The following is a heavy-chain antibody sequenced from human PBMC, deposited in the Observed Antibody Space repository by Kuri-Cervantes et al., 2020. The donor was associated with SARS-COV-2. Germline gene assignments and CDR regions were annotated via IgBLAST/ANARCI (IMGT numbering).Heavy chain of an antibody. Sequence: SCAISGESVSSNSAAWDWIRQSPSRGLEWLGRTYYNSQWYTDYSPSVKSRIIIRSDTSKNHVSLQLNSVTPEDTAVYYRAGEQISLIVLQSGTFAIWGQGTMVTVSS. J-gene: IGHJ3*02. CDR2: TYYNSQWYT. V-gene: IGHV6-1*01. D-gene: IGHD3-22*01. CDR1: GESVSSNSAA. CDR3: AGEQISLIVLQSGTFAI.